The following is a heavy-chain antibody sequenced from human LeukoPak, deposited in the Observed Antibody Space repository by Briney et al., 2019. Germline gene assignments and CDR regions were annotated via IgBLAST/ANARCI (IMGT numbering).Heavy chain of an antibody. D-gene: IGHD2-15*01. V-gene: IGHV1-46*01. CDR3: EREYHGGLFDY. CDR1: GYTFTNYY. J-gene: IGHJ4*02. CDR2: IIPGVGGT. Sequence: ASVKVSCKASGYTFTNYYIHWVRQAPGQGLEWMGMIIPGVGGTAYAQKFQGRVTMTRDTSTSTGYMQLRSLRAEDTAVYYCEREYHGGLFDYWGQGTLVTVS.